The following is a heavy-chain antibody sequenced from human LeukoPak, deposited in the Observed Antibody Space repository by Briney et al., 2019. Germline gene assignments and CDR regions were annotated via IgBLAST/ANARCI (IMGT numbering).Heavy chain of an antibody. CDR3: ARVISDCSSTSCYADYFDY. CDR1: GGSISSGGYY. CDR2: IYYSGST. J-gene: IGHJ4*02. V-gene: IGHV4-31*03. D-gene: IGHD2-2*01. Sequence: SQTLSLTCTVSGGSISSGGYYWSWIRQHPGKGLEWIGYIYYSGSTYYNPSLKSRVTISVDTSKNQFSLKLSSVTAADTAVYYCARVISDCSSTSCYADYFDYWGQGTLVTVSS.